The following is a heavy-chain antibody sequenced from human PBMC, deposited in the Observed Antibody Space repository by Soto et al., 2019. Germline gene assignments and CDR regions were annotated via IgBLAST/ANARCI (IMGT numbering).Heavy chain of an antibody. Sequence: GGSLRLSCVASGXSLSDYAVNWVRQAPGKGLEWVSFISSDSRTIYYADSVEGRFTVSRDNARNSVSLQMDSLRDEDAAVYYCARIKLVEWFFINVDVYDMDVWGQGTPVTVSS. CDR1: GXSLSDYA. V-gene: IGHV3-48*02. CDR3: ARIKLVEWFFINVDVYDMDV. CDR2: ISSDSRTI. J-gene: IGHJ6*02. D-gene: IGHD3-3*01.